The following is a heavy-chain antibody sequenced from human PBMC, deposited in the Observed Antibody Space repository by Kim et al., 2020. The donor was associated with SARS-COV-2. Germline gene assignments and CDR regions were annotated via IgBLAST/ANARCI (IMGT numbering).Heavy chain of an antibody. CDR1: GFTFSSHA. V-gene: IGHV3-23*01. D-gene: IGHD2-2*01. CDR3: AKGDIVVVPAAIRRNYYYYYGMDV. J-gene: IGHJ6*02. CDR2: ISGSGGST. Sequence: GGSLRLSCAASGFTFSSHAMSWVRQAPGKGLEWVSAISGSGGSTYYADSVKGRFTISRDNSKNTLYLQMNSLRAEDTAVYYCAKGDIVVVPAAIRRNYYYYYGMDVWGQGTTVTVSS.